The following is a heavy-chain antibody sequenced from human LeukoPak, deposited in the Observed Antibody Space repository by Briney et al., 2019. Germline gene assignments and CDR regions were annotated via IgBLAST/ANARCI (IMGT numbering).Heavy chain of an antibody. Sequence: ASVKVSCKDSVGTFSSYAICWVRLAPGQGLEGMGGIIPIFGTANYAQKFQGRVTITTDESTSTAYMELSSMRSEDTAVYYCARAIVVVPAASNWFDPWGQGTLVTVSS. V-gene: IGHV1-69*05. CDR1: VGTFSSYA. CDR3: ARAIVVVPAASNWFDP. CDR2: IIPIFGTA. J-gene: IGHJ5*02. D-gene: IGHD2-2*01.